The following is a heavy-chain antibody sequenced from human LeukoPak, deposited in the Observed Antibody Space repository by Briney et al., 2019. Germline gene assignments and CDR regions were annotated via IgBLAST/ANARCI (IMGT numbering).Heavy chain of an antibody. J-gene: IGHJ3*02. CDR2: IYTSGST. D-gene: IGHD4-17*01. V-gene: IGHV4-61*02. CDR3: ARDLYGDYGGGLDAFDI. CDR1: GGSISSGNYY. Sequence: SETLSLTCTVSGGSISSGNYYWNWIRQPAGKGLEWIGRIYTSGSTNYNPSLKSRVTISIDTSKNQLSLKLSSVTAADTAVYYCARDLYGDYGGGLDAFDIWGQGTMATVSS.